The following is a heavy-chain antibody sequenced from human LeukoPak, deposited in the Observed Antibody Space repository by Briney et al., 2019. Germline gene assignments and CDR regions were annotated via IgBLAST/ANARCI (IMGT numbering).Heavy chain of an antibody. Sequence: GGSLRLSCTASGFTFGDYAMSWIRQAPGKGLEWVGFIRSKAYGETAGYAASVKGRFTISRDDSKAIAYLQMNSLKTGDTAVYHCTRDRGAYNLYDYWGQGTLVTVSS. D-gene: IGHD1-1*01. J-gene: IGHJ4*02. CDR3: TRDRGAYNLYDY. CDR1: GFTFGDYA. V-gene: IGHV3-49*03. CDR2: IRSKAYGETA.